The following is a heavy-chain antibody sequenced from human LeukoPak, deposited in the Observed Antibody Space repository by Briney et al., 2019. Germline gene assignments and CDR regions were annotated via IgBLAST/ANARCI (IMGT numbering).Heavy chain of an antibody. CDR1: GFTFSSYW. CDR2: INSDGSST. D-gene: IGHD3-10*01. V-gene: IGHV3-74*01. CDR3: ARDRIYRGFGEPLE. Sequence: GGSLRLSCAASGFTFSSYWMHWLRQAPGKGLVWVSRINSDGSSTSYADSVKGRFTISRDNAKNTLYLQMNSLRAEDTAVYYCARDRIYRGFGEPLEWGQGTLVTVSS. J-gene: IGHJ4*02.